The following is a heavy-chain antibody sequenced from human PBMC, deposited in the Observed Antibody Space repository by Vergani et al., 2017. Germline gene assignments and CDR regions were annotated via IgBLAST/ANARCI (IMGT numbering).Heavy chain of an antibody. J-gene: IGHJ5*02. D-gene: IGHD3-3*01. CDR1: GGPISSYY. CDR3: ARDVGDYYGFWSVYSRWFDP. V-gene: IGHV4-59*01. Sequence: QVQLQESGPGLVKPSQTLSLTCTVSGGPISSYYWSWIRQPPGKGLEWIGYICYSGSTNYNPSLKSRVTISVDTSKYQFSLKLSSVTAADTAGYYCARDVGDYYGFWSVYSRWFDPWGQGTLVTVSS. CDR2: ICYSGST.